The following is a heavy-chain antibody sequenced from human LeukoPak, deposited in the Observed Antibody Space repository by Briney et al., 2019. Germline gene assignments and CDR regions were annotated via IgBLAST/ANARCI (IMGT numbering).Heavy chain of an antibody. J-gene: IGHJ5*02. Sequence: SVKVSCKASGGTFISYAISWVRQAPGQGLEWMGGIIPIFGTANYAQKLQGGVTIPTDEATSQAYMELSRLRSEDTAVHYCARVVAKPGTFDPCGHGAPVTASS. CDR3: ARVVAKPGTFDP. CDR2: IIPIFGTA. D-gene: IGHD2-2*01. V-gene: IGHV1-69*05. CDR1: GGTFISYA.